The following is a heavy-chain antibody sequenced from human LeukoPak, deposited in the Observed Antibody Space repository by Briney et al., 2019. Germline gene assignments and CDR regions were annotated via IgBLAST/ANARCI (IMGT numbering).Heavy chain of an antibody. Sequence: SETLSLTCTVSGGSISSYYWSWIRPPPGKGLEWIGYIYYSGSTNYNPSLKSRVTISVDTSKNQFSLKLSSVTAADTAVYYCARVSGYDWESFYDYWGQGTLVTVSS. V-gene: IGHV4-59*01. CDR1: GGSISSYY. J-gene: IGHJ4*02. CDR2: IYYSGST. CDR3: ARVSGYDWESFYDY. D-gene: IGHD5-12*01.